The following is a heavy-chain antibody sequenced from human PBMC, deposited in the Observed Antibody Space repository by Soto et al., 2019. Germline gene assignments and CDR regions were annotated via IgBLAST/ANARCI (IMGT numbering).Heavy chain of an antibody. D-gene: IGHD2-15*01. CDR3: ARDIVVVVAARNPSDYV. J-gene: IGHJ6*04. Sequence: SETLSLTCTVSGGSISSGDYYWSWIRQPPGKGLEWIGYIYYSGSTYYNPSLKSRVTISVDTSKNQFSLKLSSVTAADTAVYYCARDIVVVVAARNPSDYVWDKGTTVTVSS. CDR2: IYYSGST. V-gene: IGHV4-30-4*01. CDR1: GGSISSGDYY.